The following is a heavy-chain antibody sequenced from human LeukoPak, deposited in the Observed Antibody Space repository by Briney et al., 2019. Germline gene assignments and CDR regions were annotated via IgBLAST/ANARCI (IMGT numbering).Heavy chain of an antibody. CDR2: ISYDGSNK. J-gene: IGHJ3*02. V-gene: IGHV3-30*18. Sequence: PGRSLRLSCAASGFTFSSYGMHWVRQAPGKGLEREAVISYDGSNKYYADSVKGRFTISRDSSKNTLYLQMNSLRAEDTAVYYCAKDRAPSIAAAYDAFDIWGQGTMVTVSS. CDR3: AKDRAPSIAAAYDAFDI. D-gene: IGHD6-13*01. CDR1: GFTFSSYG.